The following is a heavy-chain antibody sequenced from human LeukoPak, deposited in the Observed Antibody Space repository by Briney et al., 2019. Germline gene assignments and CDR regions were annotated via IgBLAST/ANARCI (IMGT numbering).Heavy chain of an antibody. J-gene: IGHJ4*02. Sequence: SETLSLTCTVSGGSISSYYWSWIRQPPGKGPEWIGYIYYSGSTNYNPSLKSRVTISVDTSKNQFSLKLSSVTAADTAVYYCARVKTGDPFFDYWGQGTLVTVSS. V-gene: IGHV4-59*01. CDR2: IYYSGST. D-gene: IGHD7-27*01. CDR3: ARVKTGDPFFDY. CDR1: GGSISSYY.